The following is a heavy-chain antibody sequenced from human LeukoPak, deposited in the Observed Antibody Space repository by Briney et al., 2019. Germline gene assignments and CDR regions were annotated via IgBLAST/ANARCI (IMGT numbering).Heavy chain of an antibody. J-gene: IGHJ4*02. CDR3: ARVEAGATNY. CDR1: GGSIISSSYY. V-gene: IGHV4-39*07. D-gene: IGHD6-13*01. CDR2: IYYSGST. Sequence: PSETLSLTCTVSGGSIISSSYYWGWIRQPPGKGLEWIGSIYYSGSTYYNPSLKSRVTISVDTSKNQFSLKLSSVTAADTAVYYCARVEAGATNYWGQGTLVTVSS.